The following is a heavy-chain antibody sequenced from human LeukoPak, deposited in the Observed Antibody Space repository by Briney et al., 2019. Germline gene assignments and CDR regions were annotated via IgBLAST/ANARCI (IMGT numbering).Heavy chain of an antibody. CDR3: AKGPTYDSLPYYFDY. CDR2: ISSNGGST. V-gene: IGHV3-64D*09. Sequence: GGSLRLSCSASGFTFSYYAMHWVRQAAGKGLEFVSGISSNGGSTYYADSLKGRFTVSRNNSNNTLYLQMSSLRAEDTAIYYCAKGPTYDSLPYYFDYWGQGTLVTVSS. J-gene: IGHJ4*02. CDR1: GFTFSYYA. D-gene: IGHD3-22*01.